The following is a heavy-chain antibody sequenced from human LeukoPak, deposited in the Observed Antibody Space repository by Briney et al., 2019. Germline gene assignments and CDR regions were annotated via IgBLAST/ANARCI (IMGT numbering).Heavy chain of an antibody. Sequence: GGSLRLSCTASGFTFSAYAMMWVRQAPGKGPEWVSAIRGGGGSAFYADSVKGRFTISRDNSKYTLFLQMNSLRAEDTAVYYCARVRKQQLGYYYYYYMDVWGKGTTVTVSS. CDR3: ARVRKQQLGYYYYYYMDV. D-gene: IGHD6-13*01. CDR1: GFTFSAYA. CDR2: IRGGGGSA. J-gene: IGHJ6*03. V-gene: IGHV3-23*01.